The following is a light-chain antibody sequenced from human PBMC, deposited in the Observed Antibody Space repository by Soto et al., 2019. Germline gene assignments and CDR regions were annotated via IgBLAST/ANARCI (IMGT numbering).Light chain of an antibody. J-gene: IGLJ1*01. V-gene: IGLV2-14*01. Sequence: QSALTQPRSVSGSPGQSVTISCTGTSSDVGGYNYVSWYQQHPGKAPKLILYDVTHRPSGVSERFSGSKSGFTASLTISGLQAEDESHYYCSSFTSVSTDFFGTGTKLTVL. CDR2: DVT. CDR1: SSDVGGYNY. CDR3: SSFTSVSTDF.